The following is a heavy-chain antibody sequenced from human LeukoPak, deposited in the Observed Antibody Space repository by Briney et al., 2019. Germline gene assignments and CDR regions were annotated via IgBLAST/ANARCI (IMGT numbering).Heavy chain of an antibody. CDR3: ARGGYYYDSSGYIDAFDI. D-gene: IGHD3-22*01. CDR2: IIPIFGTA. CDR1: GGTFSSYA. Sequence: SVKVPCKASGGTFSSYAISWVRQAPGQGLEWMGGIIPIFGTANYAQKFQGRVTITADESTGTAYMELSSLRSEDTAVYYCARGGYYYDSSGYIDAFDIWGQGTMVTVSS. J-gene: IGHJ3*02. V-gene: IGHV1-69*13.